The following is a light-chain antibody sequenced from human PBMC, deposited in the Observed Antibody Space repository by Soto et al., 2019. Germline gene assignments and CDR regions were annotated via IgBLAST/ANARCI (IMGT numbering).Light chain of an antibody. V-gene: IGLV2-14*03. Sequence: QSALTQPASVSGSPGQSITISCTGTSSDVGDYNFVSWYQQLPGKAPKLMIYEVSHRPSGVSNLFSGSKSGNTASLTISGLLAEDEAHYYCSSHTSSSIWVFGGGTKLTV. CDR3: SSHTSSSIWV. J-gene: IGLJ3*02. CDR2: EVS. CDR1: SSDVGDYNF.